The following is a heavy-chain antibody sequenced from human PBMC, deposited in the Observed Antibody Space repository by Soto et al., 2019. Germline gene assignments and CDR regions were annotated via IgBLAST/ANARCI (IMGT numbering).Heavy chain of an antibody. Sequence: QVQLVQSGAEEMQPGASVKVSCKASGYTFTSYAIHWVRQAPGQRLEWMGWINVGNGNTKYSQKFQGRVTITRDTSASIAYMELSSLRSEDTAVYYSARPQNTRWVDAFDIWGQGTMVTVSS. J-gene: IGHJ3*02. CDR2: INVGNGNT. CDR1: GYTFTSYA. V-gene: IGHV1-3*05. D-gene: IGHD2-2*02. CDR3: ARPQNTRWVDAFDI.